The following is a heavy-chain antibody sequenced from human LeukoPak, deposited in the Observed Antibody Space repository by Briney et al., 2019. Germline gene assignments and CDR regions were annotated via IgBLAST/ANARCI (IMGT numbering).Heavy chain of an antibody. CDR2: ISSSGSTI. J-gene: IGHJ6*04. V-gene: IGHV3-48*03. CDR3: ARVGYTHGMDV. Sequence: GRSLRLSCAASGFTFSSYEMNWVRQAPGKGLEWVSYISSSGSTIYYADSVKGRFTISRDNAKNSLYLQMNSLRAEDTAVYYCARVGYTHGMDVWGKGTTVTVSS. CDR1: GFTFSSYE. D-gene: IGHD6-13*01.